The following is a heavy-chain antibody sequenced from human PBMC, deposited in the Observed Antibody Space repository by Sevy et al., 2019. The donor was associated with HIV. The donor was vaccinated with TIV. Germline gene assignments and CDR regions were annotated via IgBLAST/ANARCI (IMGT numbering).Heavy chain of an antibody. J-gene: IGHJ2*01. CDR2: ISSDGTTI. CDR1: EFTFRDSY. CDR3: AREGSLRYFDL. V-gene: IGHV3-11*01. Sequence: GGSLRLSCAASEFTFRDSYVNWIRQAPGRGLEWVSYISSDGTTIYYADSVKGRFTISRDNAKNSLYLQMNTLRAEDTAVYYCAREGSLRYFDLWGRGTLVTVSS. D-gene: IGHD3-10*01.